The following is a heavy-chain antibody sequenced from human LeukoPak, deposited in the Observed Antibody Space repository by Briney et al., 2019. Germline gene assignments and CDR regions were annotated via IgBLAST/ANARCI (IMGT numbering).Heavy chain of an antibody. D-gene: IGHD3-3*01. Sequence: ASVKVSCKASGYTFTSYYMHWVRQAPGQGLEWMGIINPSGGSTSYAQKFQGGVTMTRDTSTSTVYMELSSLRSEDTAVYYCARDKGPDYDFWSGYYGGNNWFDPWGQGTLVTVSS. CDR1: GYTFTSYY. V-gene: IGHV1-46*01. J-gene: IGHJ5*02. CDR2: INPSGGST. CDR3: ARDKGPDYDFWSGYYGGNNWFDP.